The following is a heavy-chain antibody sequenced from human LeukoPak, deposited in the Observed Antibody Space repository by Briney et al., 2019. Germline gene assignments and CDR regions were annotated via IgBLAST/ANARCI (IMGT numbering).Heavy chain of an antibody. J-gene: IGHJ5*02. Sequence: SETLSLTCAVSGGSISSGGYSWSWIRQPPGKGLEWIGYIYHSGSTYYNPSLKSRVTISVDRSKNQFSLKLSSVTAADTAVYYCAREQSQEYGSSRRWFDPWGQGTLVTVSS. V-gene: IGHV4-30-2*01. D-gene: IGHD6-13*01. CDR1: GGSISSGGYS. CDR3: AREQSQEYGSSRRWFDP. CDR2: IYHSGST.